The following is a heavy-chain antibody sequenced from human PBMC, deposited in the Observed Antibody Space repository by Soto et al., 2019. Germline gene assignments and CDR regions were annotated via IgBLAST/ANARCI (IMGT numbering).Heavy chain of an antibody. D-gene: IGHD2-2*01. V-gene: IGHV1-18*04. J-gene: IGHJ6*02. CDR1: GYTFTSYG. CDR2: ISAYNGNT. CDR3: ARDLIGYCSSTSCSNYYYGMDV. Sequence: GASVKVSCKASGYTFTSYGISWVRQAPGQGLEWMGWISAYNGNTNYAQKLQGRVTMTTDTSTSTAYMELRSLRSDDTAVYYCARDLIGYCSSTSCSNYYYGMDVWAKGPRSPSP.